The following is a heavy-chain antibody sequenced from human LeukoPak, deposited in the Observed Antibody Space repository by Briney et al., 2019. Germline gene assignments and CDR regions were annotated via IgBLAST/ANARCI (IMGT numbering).Heavy chain of an antibody. V-gene: IGHV3-11*01. D-gene: IGHD1-1*01. CDR1: GFTFSDYY. J-gene: IGHJ3*02. Sequence: GGSLRLSCAASGFTFSDYYMSWIRQAPGKGLEWVSYISSSGSTIYYADSVKGRFTISRDNAKNSLYLQMNSLRAEDTAVYYCARLTTIRQRHPTAFDIWGQGTMVTVSS. CDR3: ARLTTIRQRHPTAFDI. CDR2: ISSSGSTI.